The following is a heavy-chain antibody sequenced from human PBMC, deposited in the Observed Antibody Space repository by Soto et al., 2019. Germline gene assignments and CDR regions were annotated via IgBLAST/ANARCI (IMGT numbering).Heavy chain of an antibody. J-gene: IGHJ1*01. CDR2: IIPIFGTA. V-gene: IGHV1-69*01. CDR1: GGTFSSYA. D-gene: IGHD2-15*01. CDR3: ARTGDRGGDYFQH. Sequence: SVKVSCKASGGTFSSYAISWVRQAPGQGLEWMGGIIPIFGTANYAQKFQGRVTITADESTSTAYMELSSLRSEDTAVYYCARTGDRGGDYFQHWGQGTLVTVSS.